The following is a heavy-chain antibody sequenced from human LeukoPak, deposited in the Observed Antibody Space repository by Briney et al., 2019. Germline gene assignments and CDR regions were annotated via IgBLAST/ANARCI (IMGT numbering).Heavy chain of an antibody. V-gene: IGHV3-74*01. D-gene: IGHD2-2*01. Sequence: GGSLRLSCAASGFTFSSYWMHWARQDAGKGLGWVARISSDGTNTIYADSVKGRFTISRDNAKNTLYLQMNSLRAEDTAVYYCAKEKVVVVPAALDYWGQGTLVTVSS. J-gene: IGHJ4*02. CDR3: AKEKVVVVPAALDY. CDR2: ISSDGTNT. CDR1: GFTFSSYW.